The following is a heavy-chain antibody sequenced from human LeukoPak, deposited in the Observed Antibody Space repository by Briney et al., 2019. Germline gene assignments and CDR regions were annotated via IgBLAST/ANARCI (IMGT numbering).Heavy chain of an antibody. J-gene: IGHJ3*02. V-gene: IGHV4-38-2*01. CDR3: ARGTRGLEWLANDAFDI. Sequence: SETLSLTCAVSGYSISSGYYWGWIRQPPGKGLEWIGSIYHSGSTHYNPSLKSRVTISVDTSKNQFSLKLSSVTAADTAVYYCARGTRGLEWLANDAFDIWGQGTMVTVSS. CDR1: GYSISSGYY. CDR2: IYHSGST. D-gene: IGHD3-3*01.